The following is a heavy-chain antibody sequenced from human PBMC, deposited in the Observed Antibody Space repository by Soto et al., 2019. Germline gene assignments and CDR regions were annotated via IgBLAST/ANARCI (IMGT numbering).Heavy chain of an antibody. V-gene: IGHV1-18*01. CDR3: ARFWGPYYYDSSGYVDY. J-gene: IGHJ4*02. CDR1: GGTFSSYA. CDR2: ISPYNGNT. D-gene: IGHD3-22*01. Sequence: ASVKVSCKASGGTFSSYAISWVRQAPGQGLEWMGWISPYNGNTNYAQNLQGRVTMTTDTSTSTAYMELRSLRSDDTALYYCARFWGPYYYDSSGYVDYWGQGSLVTVSS.